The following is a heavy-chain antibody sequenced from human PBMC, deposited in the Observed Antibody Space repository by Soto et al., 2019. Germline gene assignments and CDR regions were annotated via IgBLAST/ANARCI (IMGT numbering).Heavy chain of an antibody. D-gene: IGHD2-2*01. V-gene: IGHV1-18*01. CDR3: ARVVPGAEAWFGP. CDR1: GYTFSNYG. CDR2: ISLYSDGT. Sequence: GASVKVSCKTSGYTFSNYGITWVRQAPGQPLEWLGWISLYSDGTNYAQKFQGRVSMATDTSTTTAYMELRSLRSDDTAVYYCARVVPGAEAWFGPWGQGTLVTVSS. J-gene: IGHJ5*02.